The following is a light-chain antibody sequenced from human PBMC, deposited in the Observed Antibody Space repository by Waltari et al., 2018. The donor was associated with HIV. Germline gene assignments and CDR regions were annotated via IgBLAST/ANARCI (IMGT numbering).Light chain of an antibody. V-gene: IGLV2-14*01. CDR1: SSDVGAYNY. CDR3: SSYTSSSTPYV. J-gene: IGLJ1*01. Sequence: QSALTQPASVSGSPGQSITISCTGTSSDVGAYNYLSWYQQHPGNAPKLMIYEVSNRPSGVSNRFSGSKSGNTASLTISGLQAEDEADYYCSSYTSSSTPYVFGTGTKVTVL. CDR2: EVS.